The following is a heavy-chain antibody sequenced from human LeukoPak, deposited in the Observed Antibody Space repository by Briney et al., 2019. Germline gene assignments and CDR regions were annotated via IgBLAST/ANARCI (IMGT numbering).Heavy chain of an antibody. D-gene: IGHD3-10*01. V-gene: IGHV3-30*02. J-gene: IGHJ6*03. CDR1: GFTFSSYG. CDR2: IRYDGSNK. Sequence: GGSLRLSCAASGFTFSSYGMHWVRQAPGKGLEWVAFIRYDGSNKYYADSVKGRFTISRDNSKDTLYLQMNSLRAEDTAVYYCAKPRGSGARYYYYYMDVWGKGTTVTVSS. CDR3: AKPRGSGARYYYYYMDV.